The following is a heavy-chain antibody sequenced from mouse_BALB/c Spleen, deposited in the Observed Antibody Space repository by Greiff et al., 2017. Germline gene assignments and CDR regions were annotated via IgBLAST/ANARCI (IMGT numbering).Heavy chain of an antibody. Sequence: QVQLQQSGAELVRPGASVTLSCKASGYTFTDYEMHWVKQTPVHGLEWIGAIDPETGGTAYNQKFKGKATLTADKSSSTAYMELRSLTSEDSAVYYCTRDLDGNYFAYWGQGTLVTVSA. V-gene: IGHV1-15*01. CDR1: GYTFTDYE. CDR2: IDPETGGT. CDR3: TRDLDGNYFAY. J-gene: IGHJ3*01. D-gene: IGHD2-1*01.